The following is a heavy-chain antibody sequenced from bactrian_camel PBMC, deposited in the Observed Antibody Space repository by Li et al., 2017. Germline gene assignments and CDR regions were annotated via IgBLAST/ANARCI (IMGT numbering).Heavy chain of an antibody. CDR1: PRAYGTWC. CDR2: IDADGET. CDR3: AADRDVNVPPSLVLDSRRYNY. V-gene: IGHV3S19*01. Sequence: DVQLVESGGGEVQAGGSLRLSCVWSPRAYGTWCMYWFRQVSGQEREGVASIDADGETSYVDSVKGRFTVSRDNGKNSVYLQMDSLKLEDTAMYYCAADRDVNVPPSLVLDSRRYNYWGQGTQVTVS. J-gene: IGHJ4*01.